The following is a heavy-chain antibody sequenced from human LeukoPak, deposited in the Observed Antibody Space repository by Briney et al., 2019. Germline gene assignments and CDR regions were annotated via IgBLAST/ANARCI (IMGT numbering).Heavy chain of an antibody. CDR2: IGGSGGNT. CDR3: AKGSLGGIAVTGFDY. Sequence: PGGSLRLSCAASGFTFSSYAMSWVRQAPGKGLEWVSAIGGSGGNTYYADSVKGRLTISRDNSKNALYLQMNSLRAEDTAVYYCAKGSLGGIAVTGFDYWGQGTLVTVSS. D-gene: IGHD6-13*01. V-gene: IGHV3-23*01. CDR1: GFTFSSYA. J-gene: IGHJ4*02.